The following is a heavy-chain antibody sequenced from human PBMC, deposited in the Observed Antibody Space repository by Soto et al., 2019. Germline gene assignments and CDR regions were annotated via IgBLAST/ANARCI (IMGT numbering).Heavy chain of an antibody. J-gene: IGHJ4*02. CDR1: GYTFTTYD. D-gene: IGHD5-12*01. Sequence: QVQLVKSGAEVKKPGASVKVSCKATGYTFTTYDINWVRQATGQGLEWMGWMNPNSGDTGYAQKFQGRVTMTRDTSISTAYMERSTLTSEYTAVYYCVSGLGWLRNYWGQGTLVTVSS. V-gene: IGHV1-8*01. CDR2: MNPNSGDT. CDR3: VSGLGWLRNY.